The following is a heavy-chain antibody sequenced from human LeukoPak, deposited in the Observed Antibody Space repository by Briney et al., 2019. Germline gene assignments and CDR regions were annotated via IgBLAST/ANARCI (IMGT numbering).Heavy chain of an antibody. J-gene: IGHJ6*02. CDR3: AADNWRIVDTAMVRNYYYYGMDV. D-gene: IGHD5-18*01. CDR2: IVVGSGNT. Sequence: SVKVSCKASGFTFTSSAVQWVRQARGQRLEWIGWIVVGSGNTNYAQKFQERVTITRDMSTSTAYMELSSLRSEDTAVYYCAADNWRIVDTAMVRNYYYYGMDVWGQGTTVTVSS. V-gene: IGHV1-58*01. CDR1: GFTFTSSA.